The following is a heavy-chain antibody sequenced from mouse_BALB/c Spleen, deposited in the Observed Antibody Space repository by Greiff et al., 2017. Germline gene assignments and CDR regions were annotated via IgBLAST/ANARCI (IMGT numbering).Heavy chain of an antibody. CDR1: GYAFSSYW. CDR3: ARDYRYAWFAY. Sequence: VQLQQSGAELVRPGSSVKISCKASGYAFSSYWMNWVKQRPGQGLEWIGQIYPGDGDTNYNGKFKGKATLTADKSSSTAYMQLSSLTSEDSAVYFCARDYRYAWFAYWGQGTLVTVSA. D-gene: IGHD2-14*01. V-gene: IGHV1-80*01. CDR2: IYPGDGDT. J-gene: IGHJ3*01.